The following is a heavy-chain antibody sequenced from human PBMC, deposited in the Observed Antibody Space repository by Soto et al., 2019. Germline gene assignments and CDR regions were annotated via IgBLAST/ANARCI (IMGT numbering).Heavy chain of an antibody. CDR3: ARRDDWFDP. CDR1: GDSMTSPPYY. V-gene: IGHV4-39*02. D-gene: IGHD2-21*01. Sequence: SETLSLTCNVSGDSMTSPPYYWGWIRQPPGKGLEWIGTVYYSGATYYSPSLRGRLTVSADTSKNYFSLRLTSVTAADTAVYYCARRDDWFDPWGQGILVTVSS. J-gene: IGHJ5*02. CDR2: VYYSGAT.